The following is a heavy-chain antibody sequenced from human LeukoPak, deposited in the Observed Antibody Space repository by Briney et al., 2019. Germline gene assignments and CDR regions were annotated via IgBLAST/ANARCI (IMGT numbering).Heavy chain of an antibody. Sequence: GGSLRLSCAASGFTFSSYNMNWVRQAPGKGLEWVSYISSSSSTIYYADSVKGRFTISRDNAKNSLYLQMNSLRAEDTAVYYCARVWSSNWFDPWGQGTLVTVSS. V-gene: IGHV3-48*04. J-gene: IGHJ5*02. CDR3: ARVWSSNWFDP. CDR1: GFTFSSYN. D-gene: IGHD3-16*01. CDR2: ISSSSSTI.